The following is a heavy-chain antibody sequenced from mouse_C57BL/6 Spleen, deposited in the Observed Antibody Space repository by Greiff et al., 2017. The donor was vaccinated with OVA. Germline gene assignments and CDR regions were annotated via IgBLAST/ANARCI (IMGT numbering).Heavy chain of an antibody. V-gene: IGHV1-55*01. Sequence: VQLQQPGAELVKPGASVKMSCKASGYTFTSYWITWVKQRPGQGLEWIGDIYPGSGSTNYNEKFKSKATLTVDTSSSTAYMQLSSLTSDDSAVYYCARKEKRDYYAMDYWGQGTSVTVSS. CDR2: IYPGSGST. CDR3: ARKEKRDYYAMDY. CDR1: GYTFTSYW. J-gene: IGHJ4*01.